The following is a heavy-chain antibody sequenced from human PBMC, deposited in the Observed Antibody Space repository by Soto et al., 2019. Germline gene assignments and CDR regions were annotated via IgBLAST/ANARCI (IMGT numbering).Heavy chain of an antibody. D-gene: IGHD2-2*02. CDR1: GYTFTSYG. CDR3: ARMYPAAILYYGMDV. J-gene: IGHJ6*02. V-gene: IGHV1-18*04. Sequence: ASVKVSCKASGYTFTSYGISWVRQAPGQGLEWMGWISAYNGNTNYAQKLQGRVTMTTDTSTSTAYMELRSLRSDDTAVYYCARMYPAAILYYGMDVWGQGTTVTVS. CDR2: ISAYNGNT.